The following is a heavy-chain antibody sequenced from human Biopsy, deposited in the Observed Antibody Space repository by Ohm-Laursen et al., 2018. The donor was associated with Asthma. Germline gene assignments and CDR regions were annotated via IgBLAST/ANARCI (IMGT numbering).Heavy chain of an antibody. Sequence: GSLRLSCSAFGFTFSSYAMSWVRQAPGKGLEWVSSISSSSSYIYYADSVKGRFTISRDNAENSLYLQMNSLRTEDTAVYYCARTFHFWSPYHAEHYQLWGQGTLVTVSS. V-gene: IGHV3-21*01. CDR2: ISSSSSYI. CDR1: GFTFSSYA. J-gene: IGHJ1*01. D-gene: IGHD3-3*01. CDR3: ARTFHFWSPYHAEHYQL.